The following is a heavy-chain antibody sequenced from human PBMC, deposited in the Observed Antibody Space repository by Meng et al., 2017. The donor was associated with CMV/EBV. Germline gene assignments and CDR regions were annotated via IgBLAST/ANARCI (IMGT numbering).Heavy chain of an antibody. Sequence: ASVKVSCKASAYTFTSYYMHWVRQAPGQGLEWMGIINPSGGSTSYGQKFQGRVTMTRDTSTSTVYMELSSLRSEDTAVYYCARDSYGYCSSTSCYREVHYYYYYGMDVWGQGTTVTVSS. CDR2: INPSGGST. D-gene: IGHD2-2*01. J-gene: IGHJ6*02. V-gene: IGHV1-46*01. CDR1: AYTFTSYY. CDR3: ARDSYGYCSSTSCYREVHYYYYYGMDV.